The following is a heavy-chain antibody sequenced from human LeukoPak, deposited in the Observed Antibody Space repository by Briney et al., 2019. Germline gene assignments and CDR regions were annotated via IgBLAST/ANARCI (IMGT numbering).Heavy chain of an antibody. V-gene: IGHV3-66*01. D-gene: IGHD6-13*01. J-gene: IGHJ5*02. CDR1: GFTVSSNY. CDR2: IYSGGNT. CDR3: VSRSINWYRGNNRFDP. Sequence: PGGSLRLSCAASGFTVSSNYMSWVRQAPGKGLEWVSVIYSGGNTYYADSVKGRFTISRDNSKNSLYLQMNSLRVEDTAVYYCVSRSINWYRGNNRFDPWGQGTLVTVSS.